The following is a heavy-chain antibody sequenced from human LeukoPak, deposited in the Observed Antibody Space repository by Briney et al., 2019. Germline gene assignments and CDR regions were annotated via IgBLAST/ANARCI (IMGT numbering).Heavy chain of an antibody. Sequence: EASVKVSCKASGYTFTSYDINWVRQATGQGLEWMEWMNPNSGNTGYAQKFQGRVTMTRNTSISTAYMELSSLRSEDTAVYYCAILPITMVESKHYYYYYGMDVWGQGTTVTVSS. V-gene: IGHV1-8*01. CDR3: AILPITMVESKHYYYYYGMDV. D-gene: IGHD3-10*01. CDR2: MNPNSGNT. CDR1: GYTFTSYD. J-gene: IGHJ6*02.